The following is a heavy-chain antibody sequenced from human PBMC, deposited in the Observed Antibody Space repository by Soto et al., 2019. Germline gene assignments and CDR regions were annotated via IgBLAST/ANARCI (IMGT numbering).Heavy chain of an antibody. J-gene: IGHJ5*02. D-gene: IGHD3-3*01. CDR1: GYTFTGYF. Sequence: GASVKVSCKASGYTFTGYFMHWVRQAPGQGLEWMGWINSNSGATKYAQKFQGRVTLSRDTSISTAYMELSGLRSDDTAVYYCARGGGTILAPLPWGQGTLVTGS. CDR3: ARGGGTILAPLP. CDR2: INSNSGAT. V-gene: IGHV1-2*02.